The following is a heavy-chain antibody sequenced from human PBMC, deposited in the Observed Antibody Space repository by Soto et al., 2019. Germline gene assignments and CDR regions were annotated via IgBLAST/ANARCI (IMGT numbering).Heavy chain of an antibody. CDR3: AREGGPFWSAAPEVGNWFDP. D-gene: IGHD3-3*01. CDR2: MSHDGSNT. Sequence: SLTLSCTASGFLFNTYAMHWVRQAPGKGLEWVAVMSHDGSNTYYADSVKGRFTISRDNPKNTLYLQMDTLRTDDTAVYYCAREGGPFWSAAPEVGNWFDPWGKGTLGTVAS. J-gene: IGHJ5*02. V-gene: IGHV3-30*03. CDR1: GFLFNTYA.